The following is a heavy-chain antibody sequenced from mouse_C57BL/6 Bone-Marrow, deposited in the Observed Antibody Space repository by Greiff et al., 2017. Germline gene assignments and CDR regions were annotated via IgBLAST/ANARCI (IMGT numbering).Heavy chain of an antibody. D-gene: IGHD1-1*02. Sequence: VQLQQSGAELVRPGASVKLSCTASGFNIKDDYMHWVKQRPEQGLEWIGWIDPENGDTAYASKFQGKATITADTSSNTAYPQLSSLTSEDTAVYYCTTVGVSGYFDYWGQGTTLTVSS. V-gene: IGHV14-4*01. J-gene: IGHJ2*01. CDR1: GFNIKDDY. CDR2: IDPENGDT. CDR3: TTVGVSGYFDY.